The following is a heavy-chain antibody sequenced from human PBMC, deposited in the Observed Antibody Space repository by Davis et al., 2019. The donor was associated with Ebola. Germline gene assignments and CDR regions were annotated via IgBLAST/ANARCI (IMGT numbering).Heavy chain of an antibody. CDR3: ARDIYYDFWSGYHPLLSLYYGMDV. V-gene: IGHV3-21*04. J-gene: IGHJ6*02. D-gene: IGHD3-3*01. CDR2: ISSSSSYI. CDR1: GFTFSSYS. Sequence: GESLKISCAASGFTFSSYSMNWVRQAPGKGLEWVSSISSSSSYIYYADSVKGRFTISRDNAKNSLYLQMNSLRSDDTAVYYCARDIYYDFWSGYHPLLSLYYGMDVWGQGTTVTVSS.